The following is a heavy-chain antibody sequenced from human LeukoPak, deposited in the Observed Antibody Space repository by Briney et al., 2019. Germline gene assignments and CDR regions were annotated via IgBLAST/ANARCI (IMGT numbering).Heavy chain of an antibody. Sequence: SETLSLTCTVSGGSISSYYWSWIRQPPGKGLEWIGYIYYSGSTNYNPSLKSRVTISVDTSKNQFSLKLSSVTAADTAVYHCARDPSIIGGWFDPWGQGTLVTVSS. J-gene: IGHJ5*02. CDR2: IYYSGST. CDR3: ARDPSIIGGWFDP. CDR1: GGSISSYY. D-gene: IGHD2-21*01. V-gene: IGHV4-59*12.